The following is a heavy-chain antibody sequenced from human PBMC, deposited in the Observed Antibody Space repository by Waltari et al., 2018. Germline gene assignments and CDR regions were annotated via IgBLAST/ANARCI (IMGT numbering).Heavy chain of an antibody. J-gene: IGHJ4*02. CDR3: ARDLGSGWYYFDS. CDR2: TSHDGANK. V-gene: IGHV3-30-3*01. D-gene: IGHD6-19*01. Sequence: QVQLVESGGGVVRPGGSLRLSCTDSGFTFSQYTMNWARQAPGKGLEWVAITSHDGANKYYAGSVVGRFTISRDNSKNTVYLQMNSLRVEDTAVYYCARDLGSGWYYFDSWGQGTLVTVSS. CDR1: GFTFSQYT.